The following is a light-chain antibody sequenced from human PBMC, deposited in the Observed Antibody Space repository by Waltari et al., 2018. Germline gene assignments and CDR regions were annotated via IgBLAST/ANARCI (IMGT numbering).Light chain of an antibody. J-gene: IGLJ2*01. CDR1: SSDVGGYNY. CDR3: LSYTRNNTSI. CDR2: EGS. Sequence: QSALTQPASVSGSPGQSITISCTGTSSDVGGYNYVSRFQQHPGKAPKCMIYEGSPRPPGVFYPFPGSKSGKPAPPTISGIQAEEEADYYLLSYTRNNTSIFGGGTKLTVL. V-gene: IGLV2-14*01.